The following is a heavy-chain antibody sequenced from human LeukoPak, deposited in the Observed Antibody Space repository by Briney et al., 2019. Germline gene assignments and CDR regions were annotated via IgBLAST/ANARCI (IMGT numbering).Heavy chain of an antibody. Sequence: SETLSLTCTVSGGSISSYYWSWIRQPPGKGLEWIGYIYYSGSTNYNPSLKSRVTISVDTSKNQFSLELSSVTAADTAVYYCARGGYYDILTGYYSFDDWGQEPWSPSPQ. D-gene: IGHD3-9*01. CDR3: ARGGYYDILTGYYSFDD. CDR2: IYYSGST. CDR1: GGSISSYY. V-gene: IGHV4-59*01. J-gene: IGHJ4*01.